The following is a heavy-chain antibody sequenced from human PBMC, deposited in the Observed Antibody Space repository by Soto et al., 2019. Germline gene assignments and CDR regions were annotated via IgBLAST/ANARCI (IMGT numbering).Heavy chain of an antibody. CDR3: AKCMLAYWNHDAHHI. Sequence: PGGSLRLSCAASGFTFSSYSMTWVRQAPGKGLEWVAHITGSAGTTYYADSVKGRFTISRDTSRDTVYLQMNSLRAEDTALYYCAKCMLAYWNHDAHHIWGQGTMVTVSS. V-gene: IGHV3-23*01. D-gene: IGHD2-8*01. CDR2: ITGSAGTT. J-gene: IGHJ3*02. CDR1: GFTFSSYS.